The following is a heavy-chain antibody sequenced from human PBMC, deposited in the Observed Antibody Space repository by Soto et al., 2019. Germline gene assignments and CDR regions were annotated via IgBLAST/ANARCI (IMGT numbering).Heavy chain of an antibody. V-gene: IGHV3-33*01. D-gene: IGHD4-17*01. Sequence: GGSLRLSCAASGFTFSSYGMHWVRQAPGKGLEWVAVIWYDGSNKYYADSVKGRFTISRDNSKNTLYLQMNSLRAEDTAVYYCARTYGLDAFDIWGQGTMVTVS. CDR3: ARTYGLDAFDI. CDR1: GFTFSSYG. J-gene: IGHJ3*02. CDR2: IWYDGSNK.